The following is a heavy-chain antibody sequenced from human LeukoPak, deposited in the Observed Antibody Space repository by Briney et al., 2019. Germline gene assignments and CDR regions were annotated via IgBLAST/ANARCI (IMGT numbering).Heavy chain of an antibody. CDR1: GDSVSGNSPA. Sequence: SQTLSLTCAISGDSVSGNSPAWNWIRRSPSRGLEWLGRTYYRSKWYNDYAPSVKSRITINPDTSKNQFSLHLNSVTPEDTALYFCARDDRGYYFDYWGQGTLVTVSS. V-gene: IGHV6-1*01. CDR3: ARDDRGYYFDY. CDR2: TYYRSKWYN. J-gene: IGHJ4*02.